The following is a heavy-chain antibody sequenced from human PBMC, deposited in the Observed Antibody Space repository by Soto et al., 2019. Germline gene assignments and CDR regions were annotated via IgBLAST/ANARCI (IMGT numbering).Heavy chain of an antibody. CDR2: IYHGGSS. D-gene: IGHD3-22*01. CDR3: ARDYDSSGDY. CDR1: GGSISSSKW. V-gene: IGHV4-4*02. J-gene: IGHJ4*02. Sequence: SETLSLTCAVSGGSISSSKWWSWVRQPPGKGLEWIGQIYHGGSSDYNPSLKSRVTISVDKSKNQFSLKLSSVTAADTAVYYCARDYDSSGDYWGQGTLVTVSS.